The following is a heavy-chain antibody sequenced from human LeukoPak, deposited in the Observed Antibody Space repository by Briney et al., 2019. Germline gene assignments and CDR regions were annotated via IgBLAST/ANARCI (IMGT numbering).Heavy chain of an antibody. V-gene: IGHV1-69*06. CDR3: ASSPYYYGSGSNYYFDY. J-gene: IGHJ4*02. CDR2: IIPIFGTA. CDR1: GGTFSSYA. Sequence: SVKVSCKASGGTFSSYAISWVRQAPGQGLEWMGGIIPIFGTANYAQKFQGRVTITADKSTSTAYMELSSLRSEDTAVYYCASSPYYYGSGSNYYFDYWGQGTLVTVSS. D-gene: IGHD3-10*01.